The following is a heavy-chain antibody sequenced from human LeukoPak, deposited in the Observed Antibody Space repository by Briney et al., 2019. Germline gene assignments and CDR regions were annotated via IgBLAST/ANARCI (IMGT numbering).Heavy chain of an antibody. CDR1: GGSISSYY. V-gene: IGHV4-59*08. D-gene: IGHD1-26*01. J-gene: IGHJ4*02. CDR2: IYYSGST. Sequence: PSETLSLTCTVSGGSISSYYWSWIRQPPGKGLEWIGYIYYSGSTNYNPSLKSRVTISVDTSKNQFSLKLSSVTAADTAVYYCATREWGLPFDCWGKGPLVTVSS. CDR3: ATREWGLPFDC.